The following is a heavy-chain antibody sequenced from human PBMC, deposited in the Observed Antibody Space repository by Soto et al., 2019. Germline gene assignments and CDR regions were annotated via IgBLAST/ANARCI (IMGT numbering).Heavy chain of an antibody. J-gene: IGHJ3*02. V-gene: IGHV3-23*01. CDR1: EFTFRSYA. Sequence: PGGSLRLSCAASEFTFRSYAMSWVRPAPGAGLEWVSAISGSGGSTYYADSVKGRFTISRDNSKNTLYLQMNGLRAEDTAVYYCAKDGYDILTGFTPRDAFDIWGQGTMVTV. CDR3: AKDGYDILTGFTPRDAFDI. CDR2: ISGSGGST. D-gene: IGHD3-9*01.